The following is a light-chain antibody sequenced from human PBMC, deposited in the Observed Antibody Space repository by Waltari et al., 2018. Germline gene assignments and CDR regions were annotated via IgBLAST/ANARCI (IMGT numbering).Light chain of an antibody. V-gene: IGKV4-1*01. CDR3: QQYYSVPLT. J-gene: IGKJ1*01. CDR2: CAS. Sequence: DIVMTQSPDSLSVSLGERATIHCKFSQTISYSSNHKNYLAWYQKKPGPTARPLHSCASSRESGVPDRFSGSGSGTDFTLTISSLQVEDVAIYYCQQYYSVPLTFGQGTKVGIK. CDR1: QTISYSSNHKNY.